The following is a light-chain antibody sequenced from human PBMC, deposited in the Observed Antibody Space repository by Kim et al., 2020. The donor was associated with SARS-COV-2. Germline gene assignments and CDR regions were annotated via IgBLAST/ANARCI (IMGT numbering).Light chain of an antibody. V-gene: IGLV3-19*01. J-gene: IGLJ2*01. CDR2: GKN. CDR3: NSRDSNDNVV. Sequence: SSELTQDPAVSVALGQTVRSTCQGDSLRSYYATWYKQKPGQAPILVIYGKNNRPSGIPDRFSGSSSGNTASLTITGTQAGDEADYYCNSRDSNDNVVFGG. CDR1: SLRSYY.